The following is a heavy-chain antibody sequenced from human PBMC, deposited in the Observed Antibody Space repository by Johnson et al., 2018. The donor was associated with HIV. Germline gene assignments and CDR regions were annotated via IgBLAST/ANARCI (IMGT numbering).Heavy chain of an antibody. CDR2: ISGSGGSS. D-gene: IGHD4-23*01. Sequence: EVQLVESGGGLVQPGGSLRLSCAASGFSFSSYAMSWVRQAPGKGLEWVSGISGSGGSSYYADSVKGRFTISRDNSKNTRYLQMNSLRPEDTAVYYCAQGLDYGGLLCAFDIWGQGTRVTVSS. J-gene: IGHJ3*02. V-gene: IGHV3-23*04. CDR1: GFSFSSYA. CDR3: AQGLDYGGLLCAFDI.